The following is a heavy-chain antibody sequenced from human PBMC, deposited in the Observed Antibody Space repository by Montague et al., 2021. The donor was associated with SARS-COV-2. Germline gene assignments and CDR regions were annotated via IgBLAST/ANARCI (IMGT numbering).Heavy chain of an antibody. J-gene: IGHJ4*02. Sequence: SLRLSCAASGFPFNTNAMSWVRQAPGKGLEWVSMISGSGAGTYYPDSVKGRFTISRDNSKNTLYLDMNSLRVEDTAVYYCGRCRGLGSHIVYSFDYWGRGTLVTASS. CDR1: GFPFNTNA. CDR3: GRCRGLGSHIVYSFDY. CDR2: ISGSGAGT. V-gene: IGHV3-23*01. D-gene: IGHD3-10*01.